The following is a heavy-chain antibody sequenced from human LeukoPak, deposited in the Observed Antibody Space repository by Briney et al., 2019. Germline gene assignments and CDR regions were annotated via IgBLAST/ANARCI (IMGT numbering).Heavy chain of an antibody. J-gene: IGHJ4*02. Sequence: GASVKVSCTASGGTFSSYAISWVRQAPGQGLEWMGGIIPIFGTANYAQKFQGRVTITADESTSTAYMELSSLRSEDTAVYYCARDKVVGATFFDYWGQGTLVTVSS. CDR1: GGTFSSYA. V-gene: IGHV1-69*13. CDR2: IIPIFGTA. D-gene: IGHD1-26*01. CDR3: ARDKVVGATFFDY.